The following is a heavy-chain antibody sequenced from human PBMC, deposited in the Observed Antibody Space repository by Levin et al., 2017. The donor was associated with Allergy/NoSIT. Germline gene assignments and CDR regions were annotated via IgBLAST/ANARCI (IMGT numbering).Heavy chain of an antibody. V-gene: IGHV3-23*01. D-gene: IGHD6-13*01. Sequence: GESLKISCAASGYTFSTYAMTWVRQAPGKGLEWVSTISPGGSITYYADSVKGRFTISRDNSKNTLYLQMNSLRAEDTAVYYCAKRVQYISSWWYFEDWGQGTLVTVSS. CDR3: AKRVQYISSWWYFED. CDR2: ISPGGSIT. J-gene: IGHJ4*02. CDR1: GYTFSTYA.